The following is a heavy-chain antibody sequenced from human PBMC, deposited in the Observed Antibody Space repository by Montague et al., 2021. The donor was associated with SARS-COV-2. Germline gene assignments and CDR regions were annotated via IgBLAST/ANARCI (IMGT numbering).Heavy chain of an antibody. Sequence: SETLSLTCTVSFGSISTYYWSWIRQPPGKGLEWIGFIFYNGSTKYNPSLKRRVSISLDTSKNQFSLKLSSVTAADTAVYYCASQDAWAYGGDECYRGWFDSWGQGTLVTVSS. J-gene: IGHJ5*01. V-gene: IGHV4-59*01. D-gene: IGHD2-21*01. CDR3: ASQDAWAYGGDECYRGWFDS. CDR2: IFYNGST. CDR1: FGSISTYY.